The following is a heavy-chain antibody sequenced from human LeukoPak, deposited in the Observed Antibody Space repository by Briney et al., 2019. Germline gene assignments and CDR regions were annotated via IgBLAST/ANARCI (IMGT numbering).Heavy chain of an antibody. V-gene: IGHV4-39*07. CDR2: IYYGGST. CDR1: GGSISSSTYY. Sequence: SETLSLTCTVSGGSISSSTYYWGWIRQPPGKGLEWIGSIYYGGSTYYNPSLKSRVTISVDRSKNQFSLKLSSVTAADTAVYYCATGITIFGVVTYFDYWGQGTLVTVSS. D-gene: IGHD3-3*01. J-gene: IGHJ4*02. CDR3: ATGITIFGVVTYFDY.